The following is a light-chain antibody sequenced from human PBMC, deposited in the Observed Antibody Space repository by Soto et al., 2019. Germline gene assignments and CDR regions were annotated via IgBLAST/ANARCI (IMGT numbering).Light chain of an antibody. CDR3: QQYNNWPPWT. J-gene: IGKJ1*01. CDR1: QSVSSN. Sequence: EIVMSQSPATLSASPGERVTLSCRASQSVSSNLAWYQHKPGQAPRLLIYGASTRSTGIPARFSGSGSGTEFTLTISSLQSEDFAVYYCQQYNNWPPWTFGQGTKVDIK. CDR2: GAS. V-gene: IGKV3-15*01.